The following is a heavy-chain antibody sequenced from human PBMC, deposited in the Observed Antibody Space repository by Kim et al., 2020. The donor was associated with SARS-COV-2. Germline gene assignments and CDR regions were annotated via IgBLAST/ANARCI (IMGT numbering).Heavy chain of an antibody. D-gene: IGHD2-2*01. Sequence: GGSLRLSCAASGFTVSSNYMSWVRQAPGKGLEWVSGIYSGGSTYYADSVKGRFTIFRDNSKNTLYLQMNSLRTEDTAVYYCARDYAFDPWGQGTLVTVSS. CDR2: IYSGGST. V-gene: IGHV3-53*01. CDR1: GFTVSSNY. CDR3: ARDYAFDP. J-gene: IGHJ5*02.